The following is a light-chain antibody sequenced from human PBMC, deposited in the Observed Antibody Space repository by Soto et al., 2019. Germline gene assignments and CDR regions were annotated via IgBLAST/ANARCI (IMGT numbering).Light chain of an antibody. Sequence: QSVLTQPPSVSAAPGQKVTISCSGSSSNIGNNYVTWYQQLPGTAPKLLIYDDSTRPSGIPDRFSGSKSGPSATLVITGLQTGDEDDYYCGVWGSGQRAVFGTGTKVTVL. CDR1: SSNIGNNY. J-gene: IGLJ1*01. V-gene: IGLV1-51*01. CDR2: DDS. CDR3: GVWGSGQRAV.